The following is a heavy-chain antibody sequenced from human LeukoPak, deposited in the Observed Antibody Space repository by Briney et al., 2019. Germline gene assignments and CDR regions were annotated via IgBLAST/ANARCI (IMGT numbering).Heavy chain of an antibody. J-gene: IGHJ3*02. V-gene: IGHV3-23*01. CDR3: AKAQRDYYDSSGYPDALDI. CDR2: ISGSGGST. D-gene: IGHD3-22*01. CDR1: GFTFSSYA. Sequence: GGSLRLSCAASGFTFSSYAMSWVRQAPGKGLEWVSAISGSGGSTYYADSVKGRFTISRDNSKNTLYLQMNSLRAEDTAVYYCAKAQRDYYDSSGYPDALDIWGQGTMVTVSS.